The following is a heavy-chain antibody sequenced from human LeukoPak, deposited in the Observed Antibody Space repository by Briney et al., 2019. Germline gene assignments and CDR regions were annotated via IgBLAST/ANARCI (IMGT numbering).Heavy chain of an antibody. CDR2: INHSGST. D-gene: IGHD2/OR15-2a*01. CDR1: GGSFSGYY. J-gene: IGHJ6*03. V-gene: IGHV4-34*01. Sequence: PSETLSLTCAVYGGSFSGYYWSWIRQPPGKGLEWIGEINHSGSTNYNPSLKSRVTILVDTSKNQFSLKLSSVTAADTAVYYCARLVSYYYYMDVWGKGTTVTISS. CDR3: ARLVSYYYYMDV.